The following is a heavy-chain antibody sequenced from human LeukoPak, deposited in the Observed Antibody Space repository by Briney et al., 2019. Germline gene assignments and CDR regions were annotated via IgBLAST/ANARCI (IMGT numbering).Heavy chain of an antibody. V-gene: IGHV4-59*01. CDR2: IYYSGST. CDR3: AKGYCSSTSCYNWFDP. J-gene: IGHJ5*02. CDR1: GGSISSYY. Sequence: PSETLSLTCTVSGGSISSYYLSWIRQPPGKGLEWIRYIYYSGSTNYNPSLKSRVTISVDTSKNQFSLKLSSVTAADTAVYYCAKGYCSSTSCYNWFDPWGQGTLVTVSS. D-gene: IGHD2-2*01.